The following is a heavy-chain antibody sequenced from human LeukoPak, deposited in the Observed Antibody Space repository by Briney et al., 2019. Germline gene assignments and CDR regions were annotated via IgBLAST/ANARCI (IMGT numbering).Heavy chain of an antibody. CDR2: IKQDGSEK. J-gene: IGHJ6*02. CDR1: GFTFSNYW. CDR3: ASNWNYVRGYGMDV. D-gene: IGHD1-7*01. Sequence: GGSLRLSCAASGFTFSNYWMSWVRQTPGKGLEWVANIKQDGSEKHYVDSVKGRFTISGDNAKNSLYLQMSNLRAEDTAVYYCASNWNYVRGYGMDVWGQGTTVTVSS. V-gene: IGHV3-7*01.